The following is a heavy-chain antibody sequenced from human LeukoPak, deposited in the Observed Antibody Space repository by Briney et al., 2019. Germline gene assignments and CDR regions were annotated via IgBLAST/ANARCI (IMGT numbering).Heavy chain of an antibody. CDR2: MNPNSGNT. V-gene: IGHV1-8*03. CDR3: ARALSIAARFVAFDI. D-gene: IGHD6-6*01. CDR1: GYTFTSYD. Sequence: ASVKVPCKASGYTFTSYDINWVRQATGQGLEWMGWMNPNSGNTGYAQKFQGRVTITRNTSISTAYMELSSLRSEDTAVYYCARALSIAARFVAFDIWGQGTMVTVSS. J-gene: IGHJ3*02.